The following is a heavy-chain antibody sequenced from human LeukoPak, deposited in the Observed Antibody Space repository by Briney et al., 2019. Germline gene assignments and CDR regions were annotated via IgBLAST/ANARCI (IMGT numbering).Heavy chain of an antibody. CDR1: GFTFSGSA. J-gene: IGHJ4*02. Sequence: PGGSLRLSCAASGFTFSGSAMHWVRQASGKGLEWVGRIRSEANSYATAYAASVKGRFTISRDDSKNTAYLQMNSLKTEDTAVYYCTRTRDGYNAWIFDYWGQGALVTVSS. V-gene: IGHV3-73*01. CDR3: TRTRDGYNAWIFDY. CDR2: IRSEANSYAT. D-gene: IGHD5-24*01.